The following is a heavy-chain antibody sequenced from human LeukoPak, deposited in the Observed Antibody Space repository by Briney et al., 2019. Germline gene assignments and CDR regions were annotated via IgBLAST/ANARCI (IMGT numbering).Heavy chain of an antibody. J-gene: IGHJ3*02. CDR3: ARVRVQWLSDAFDI. CDR2: TNPNSGDT. D-gene: IGHD3-22*01. V-gene: IGHV1-2*02. Sequence: GASVKVSCKASGYTFTGYYVHWVRQAPGQGLEWMGWTNPNSGDTNFAQKFQGRVTMTRDTSISTAYMEVSSLRSDDTAVYYCARVRVQWLSDAFDIWGQGTMVTVSS. CDR1: GYTFTGYY.